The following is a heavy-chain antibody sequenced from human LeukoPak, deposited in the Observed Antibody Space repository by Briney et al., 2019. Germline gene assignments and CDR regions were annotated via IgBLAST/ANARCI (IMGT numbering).Heavy chain of an antibody. D-gene: IGHD3-3*01. CDR3: ARERLWSVYYYGMDV. Sequence: ASVKVSCKASGYTXTTYYMHGVRQAPGQGLEWMGIINPSGGSTSYAQKFQGRVTMTRDTSTSTVYMELSSLRSEDTAVYYCARERLWSVYYYGMDVWGQGTTVTVSS. CDR1: GYTXTTYY. CDR2: INPSGGST. V-gene: IGHV1-46*01. J-gene: IGHJ6*02.